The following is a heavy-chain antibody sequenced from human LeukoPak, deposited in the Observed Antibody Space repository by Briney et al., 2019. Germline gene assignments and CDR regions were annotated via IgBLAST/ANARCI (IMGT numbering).Heavy chain of an antibody. V-gene: IGHV1-18*01. CDR3: VRDMGSVVVPAANDY. CDR2: ISAYNGNT. D-gene: IGHD2-2*01. CDR1: GYTFTSYG. J-gene: IGHJ4*02. Sequence: ASVKVSCKASGYTFTSYGISWVRQAPGQGLEWMGWISAYNGNTNYAQKLQGRVTMTTDTSTSTAYMELRSLRSDDTAVYYCVRDMGSVVVPAANDYWGQGTLVTVSS.